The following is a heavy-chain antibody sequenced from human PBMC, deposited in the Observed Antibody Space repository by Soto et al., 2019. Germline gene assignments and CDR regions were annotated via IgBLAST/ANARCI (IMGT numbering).Heavy chain of an antibody. CDR3: ASRDPGTSVDY. CDR2: IYRTGST. J-gene: IGHJ4*02. CDR1: GGSFTSNNW. D-gene: IGHD1-7*01. V-gene: IGHV4-4*02. Sequence: QVQLQESGPGLVKPSGTLSLTCAVSGGSFTSNNWWSLVRQPPGQGLEWIGEIYRTGSTNYNPSLKSRVTISLAKSENQFSLKVTSLNAADTSVYYCASRDPGTSVDYWGQGTLVTVSS.